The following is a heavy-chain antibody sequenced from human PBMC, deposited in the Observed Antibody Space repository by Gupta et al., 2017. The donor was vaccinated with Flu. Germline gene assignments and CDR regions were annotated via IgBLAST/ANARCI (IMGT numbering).Heavy chain of an antibody. V-gene: IGHV3-48*02. CDR1: GFTSSDSP. CDR2: IRTERYENRAT. J-gene: IGHJ4*02. CDR3: ATDLNWSFDC. D-gene: IGHD1-1*01. Sequence: EVRLVESGGGLVQPGGSLRLSCAASGFTSSDSPMNWVRQAPGKGLEWLSNIRTERYENRATSYADSVKGRFTVSRDDAKNSLYLQMDSLRDEDTAVYYCATDLNWSFDCWGQGILVAVSS.